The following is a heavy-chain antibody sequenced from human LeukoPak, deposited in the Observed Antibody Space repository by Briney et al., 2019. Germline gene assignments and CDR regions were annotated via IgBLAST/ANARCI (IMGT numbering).Heavy chain of an antibody. V-gene: IGHV1-2*02. CDR1: GYTFTGYY. D-gene: IGHD6-19*01. CDR3: ATDGAVAGTAYPEY. J-gene: IGHJ4*02. Sequence: ASVKVSCKASGYTFTGYYIHWVRQAPGQGLEWMGWINPNSGGTKYAQKFQGRVTMTRDTSISTAYMELSSLTSDDTALYYCATDGAVAGTAYPEYWGQGTLVAVSS. CDR2: INPNSGGT.